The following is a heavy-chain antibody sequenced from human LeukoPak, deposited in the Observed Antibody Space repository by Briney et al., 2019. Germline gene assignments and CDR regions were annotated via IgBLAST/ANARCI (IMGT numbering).Heavy chain of an antibody. J-gene: IGHJ5*02. V-gene: IGHV3-33*01. D-gene: IGHD3-22*01. CDR1: GFTFSSYG. CDR3: ARGMYYDSSGYYLNWFDP. CDR2: IWYDGSNK. Sequence: PGGSLRLSCAASGFTFSSYGMHWVRQAPGKGLEWVAVIWYDGSNKYYADSVKGRFTISRDNSKNTLYLQMNSLRAEDTAVYYCARGMYYDSSGYYLNWFDPWGQGTLVTVSS.